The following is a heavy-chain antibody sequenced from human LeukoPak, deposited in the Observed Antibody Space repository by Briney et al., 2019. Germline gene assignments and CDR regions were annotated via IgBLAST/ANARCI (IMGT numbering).Heavy chain of an antibody. D-gene: IGHD5-24*01. CDR1: GYTLTELS. J-gene: IGHJ4*02. Sequence: ASVKVSCKVSGYTLTELSMHWVRQAPGKGLEWMGGFDPEDGETIYAQKFQGRVTMTRDTSTSTVYMELSSLRSEDTAVYYCARSYGYNYEGAYWGQGTLVTVSS. CDR2: FDPEDGET. CDR3: ARSYGYNYEGAY. V-gene: IGHV1-24*01.